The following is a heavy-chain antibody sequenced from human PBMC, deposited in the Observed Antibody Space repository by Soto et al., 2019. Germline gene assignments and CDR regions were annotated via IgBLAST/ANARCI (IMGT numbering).Heavy chain of an antibody. J-gene: IGHJ4*02. CDR2: ISYDGSNK. CDR3: AKDPGYSYGYSLDY. CDR1: GFTFSSYG. Sequence: QVQLVESGGGVVQPGRSLRLSCAASGFTFSSYGMHWVRQAPGTGLEWVAVISYDGSNKYYADSVKGRFTISRDNSKNTLYLQMNSLRAEDTAVYYCAKDPGYSYGYSLDYWGQGTLVTVSS. V-gene: IGHV3-30*18. D-gene: IGHD5-18*01.